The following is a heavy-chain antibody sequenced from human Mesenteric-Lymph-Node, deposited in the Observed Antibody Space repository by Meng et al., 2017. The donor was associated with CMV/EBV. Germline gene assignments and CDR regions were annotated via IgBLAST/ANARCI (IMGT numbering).Heavy chain of an antibody. CDR3: ARAGSMVPQNFYHYGMDV. Sequence: GESLKISCAASGFTFTSYVMSWVRQAPGKGLQWVSTIYSDGINTHYADSVKGRFTITRDNSLNTLHLQMDSLGAEDTAVYYCARAGSMVPQNFYHYGMDVWGQGTTVTVSS. V-gene: IGHV3-23*03. D-gene: IGHD3-10*01. CDR2: IYSDGINT. J-gene: IGHJ6*02. CDR1: GFTFTSYV.